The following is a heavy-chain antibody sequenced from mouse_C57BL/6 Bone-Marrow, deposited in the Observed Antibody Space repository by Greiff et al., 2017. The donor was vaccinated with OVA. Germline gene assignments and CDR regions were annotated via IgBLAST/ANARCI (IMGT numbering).Heavy chain of an antibody. D-gene: IGHD1-1*01. CDR2: IRLKSDNYAT. J-gene: IGHJ4*01. V-gene: IGHV6-3*01. CDR3: TITGEYYGSSVGAMDY. CDR1: GFTFSNYW. Sequence: EVKVEESGGGLVQPGGSMKLSCVASGFTFSNYWMNWVRQSPEKGLEWVAQIRLKSDNYATHYAESVKGRFTISRDDSKSSVYLQMKNLRAEDTGIYYCTITGEYYGSSVGAMDYWGQGTSVTVSS.